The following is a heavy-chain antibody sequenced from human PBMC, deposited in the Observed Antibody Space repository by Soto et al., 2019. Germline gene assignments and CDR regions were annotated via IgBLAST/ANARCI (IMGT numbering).Heavy chain of an antibody. V-gene: IGHV1-58*02. J-gene: IGHJ4*02. D-gene: IGHD2-2*02. Sequence: ASVKVSCKASGFTFTSSAMQWVRQARGQRLEWIGWIVVGSGNTNYAQKFQERVTITRDMSTSTAYMELSSLRSEDTAVYYCATVPPRIEVRLLPIPMWGQGILVTVSS. CDR1: GFTFTSSA. CDR2: IVVGSGNT. CDR3: ATVPPRIEVRLLPIPM.